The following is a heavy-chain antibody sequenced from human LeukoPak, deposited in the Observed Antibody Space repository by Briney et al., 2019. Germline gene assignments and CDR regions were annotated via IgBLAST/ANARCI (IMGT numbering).Heavy chain of an antibody. V-gene: IGHV3-30*03. CDR3: ARGSAAAMGYYFDY. J-gene: IGHJ4*02. CDR2: VSYDGSNK. D-gene: IGHD6-13*01. CDR1: GFTFSSCG. Sequence: GGSLRLSCAASGFTFSSCGMHWVRQAPGKGLEWVAVVSYDGSNKYYADSVKGRFTISRDNSKNTLYLQMNSLRAEDTAVYYCARGSAAAMGYYFDYWGQGTLVTVSS.